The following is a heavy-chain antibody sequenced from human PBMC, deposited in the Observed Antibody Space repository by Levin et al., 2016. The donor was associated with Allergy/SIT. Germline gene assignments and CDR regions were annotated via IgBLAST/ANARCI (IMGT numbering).Heavy chain of an antibody. V-gene: IGHV4-39*01. CDR3: VSGYSSSWVDN. J-gene: IGHJ4*02. CDR1: TGSISSSSYY. D-gene: IGHD6-13*01. Sequence: SETLSLTCNVSTGSISSSSYYWGWIRQPPGKGLEWIGSIYYSGNTYYNPSLKSRVSISVDTPKNQFSLKFVSVTAADTAVYYCVSGYSSSWVDNWGQGTLVTVSP. CDR2: IYYSGNT.